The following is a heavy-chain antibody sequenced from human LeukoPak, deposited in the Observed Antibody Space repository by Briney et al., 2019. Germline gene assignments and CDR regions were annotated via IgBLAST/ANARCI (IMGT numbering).Heavy chain of an antibody. J-gene: IGHJ5*02. CDR2: IYGSETT. V-gene: IGHV4-59*11. D-gene: IGHD3-9*01. Sequence: SETLSLTCTVSGDSMSHHFWSWIRQPPGKGLEWIGYIYGSETTNYNPSLKSRVTMSVDTSENQFSLKLSSVTAADTAVYYCARGRGRYFDRLLYGWFDPWGQGTLVAVSS. CDR1: GDSMSHHF. CDR3: ARGRGRYFDRLLYGWFDP.